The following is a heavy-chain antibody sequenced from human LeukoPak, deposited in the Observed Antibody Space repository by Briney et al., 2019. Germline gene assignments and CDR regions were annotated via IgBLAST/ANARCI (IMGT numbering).Heavy chain of an antibody. V-gene: IGHV3-66*01. CDR3: TRLGVTTELDYCDY. CDR1: GFTVSNNY. J-gene: IGHJ4*02. CDR2: IYNDGRT. D-gene: IGHD4-17*01. Sequence: GGSLRLSCAASGFTVSNNYKTWVRQAPGKGLEWLSVIYNDGRTFYADSVRGRFTISRDTSKNTLNLQMNNLRDEDTAVYYCTRLGVTTELDYCDYWGQGTLVTVSS.